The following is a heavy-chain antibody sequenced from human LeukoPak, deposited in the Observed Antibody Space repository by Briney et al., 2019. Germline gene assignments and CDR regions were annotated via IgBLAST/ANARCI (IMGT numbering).Heavy chain of an antibody. V-gene: IGHV3-30-3*01. Sequence: GGSLRLSCAASGFTFSSYAMHWVRQAPGKGLEWVAVISYDGSNKYYADSVKGRFTISRDNSKNTLYLQMNSLRAEDTAVYYCAREGDGSRPFVYWGQGTLVTVSS. CDR1: GFTFSSYA. D-gene: IGHD5-24*01. CDR3: AREGDGSRPFVY. CDR2: ISYDGSNK. J-gene: IGHJ4*02.